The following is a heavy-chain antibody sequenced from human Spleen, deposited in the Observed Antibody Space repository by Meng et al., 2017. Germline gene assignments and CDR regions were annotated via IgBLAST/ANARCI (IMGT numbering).Heavy chain of an antibody. CDR1: GVIFDRYA. CDR3: ARDSGDCTSSSCHHFDY. J-gene: IGHJ4*02. CDR2: IKQDGSEK. Sequence: GESLKISCAAPGVIFDRYAMTWVRQAPGKGLEWVAQIKQDGSEKYYVDSVKGRFTISRDNAKNSLFLQMNSLRAEDTAVYYCARDSGDCTSSSCHHFDYWGQGILVTVSS. V-gene: IGHV3-7*01. D-gene: IGHD2-2*01.